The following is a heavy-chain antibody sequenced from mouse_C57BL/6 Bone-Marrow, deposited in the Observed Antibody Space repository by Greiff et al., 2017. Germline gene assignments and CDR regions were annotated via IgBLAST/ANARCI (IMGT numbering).Heavy chain of an antibody. J-gene: IGHJ3*01. CDR1: GYAFSSSW. Sequence: VQLQQSGPELVKPGASVKISCKASGYAFSSSWMNWVKQRPGKGLEWIGRIYPGDGDTNYNGKFKGKATLTADKSSSTAYMQLSSLTSEDSAVYFCARGFYDYDMAWFAYWGQGTLVTVSA. V-gene: IGHV1-82*01. D-gene: IGHD2-4*01. CDR2: IYPGDGDT. CDR3: ARGFYDYDMAWFAY.